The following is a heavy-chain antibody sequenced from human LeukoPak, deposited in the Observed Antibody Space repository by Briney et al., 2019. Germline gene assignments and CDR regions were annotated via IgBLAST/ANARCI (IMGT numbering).Heavy chain of an antibody. CDR1: GFTFSSYS. CDR3: ARGGYSSTLYGRYQH. D-gene: IGHD6-13*01. V-gene: IGHV3-21*01. J-gene: IGHJ1*01. Sequence: GGSLRLSCAASGFTFSSYSMNWVHQAPGKGLEWVSSISSSSSYIYYADSVKGRFTISRDNAKNSLYLQMNSLRAEDTAVYYCARGGYSSTLYGRYQHWGQGALVTVSP. CDR2: ISSSSSYI.